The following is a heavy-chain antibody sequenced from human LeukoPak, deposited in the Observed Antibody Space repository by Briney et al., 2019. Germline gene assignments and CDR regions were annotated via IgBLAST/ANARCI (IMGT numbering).Heavy chain of an antibody. V-gene: IGHV4-34*01. Sequence: SETLSLTCTVSGGSISSYYWSWIRQPPGKGLEWIGEINHSGSTNYNPSLKSRVTISVDTSKNQFSLKLSSVTAADTAVYYCARGLGSGSDYWGQGTLVTVSS. CDR1: GGSISSYY. D-gene: IGHD2-15*01. CDR2: INHSGST. J-gene: IGHJ4*02. CDR3: ARGLGSGSDY.